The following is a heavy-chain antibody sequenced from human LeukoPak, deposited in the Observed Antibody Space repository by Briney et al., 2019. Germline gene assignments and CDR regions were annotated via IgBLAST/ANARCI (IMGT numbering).Heavy chain of an antibody. V-gene: IGHV1-2*04. CDR1: GYTFTGYY. CDR3: AREAPYYYGSGSYPYFQH. Sequence: GASVKVSCKASGYTFTGYYMHWVRQAPGQGLGWMGWINPNSGGTNYAQKFQGWVTMTRDTSISTAYMELSRLRSDDTAVYYCAREAPYYYGSGSYPYFQHWGQGTLVTVSS. J-gene: IGHJ1*01. CDR2: INPNSGGT. D-gene: IGHD3-10*01.